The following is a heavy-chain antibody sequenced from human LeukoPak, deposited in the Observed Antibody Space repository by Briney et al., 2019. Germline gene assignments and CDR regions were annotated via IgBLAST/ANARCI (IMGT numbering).Heavy chain of an antibody. CDR1: GFSFGDCA. CDR3: TRHAAALDY. CDR2: IRSKGYGGTT. D-gene: IGHD6-13*01. V-gene: IGHV3-49*04. Sequence: GGSLRLSCTTSGFSFGDCAMSWVRQAPGKGLEWVGFIRSKGYGGTTEYAASVKGRFTISRDDSRNIAYLQMNSLKTEDTAVYYCTRHAAALDYWGQGTQVTVSS. J-gene: IGHJ4*02.